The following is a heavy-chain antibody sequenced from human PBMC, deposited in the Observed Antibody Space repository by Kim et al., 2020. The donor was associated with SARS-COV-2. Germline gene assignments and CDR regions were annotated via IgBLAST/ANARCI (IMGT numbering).Heavy chain of an antibody. J-gene: IGHJ4*02. Sequence: SETLSLTCSVSGYSISSGYYWGWIRQPPGKGLEWIGIIYHSGSTYDNTPLRSRVTISIDTSKKQFSLSLRSVTAADTAVHYCARLGGEGGCGWYQEALDNGGQGALVTVS. CDR1: GYSISSGYY. V-gene: IGHV4-38-2*01. CDR3: ARLGGEGGCGWYQEALDN. CDR2: IYHSGST. D-gene: IGHD6-19*01.